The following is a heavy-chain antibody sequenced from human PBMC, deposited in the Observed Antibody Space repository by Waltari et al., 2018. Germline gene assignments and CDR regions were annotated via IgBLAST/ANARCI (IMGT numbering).Heavy chain of an antibody. V-gene: IGHV4-34*02. D-gene: IGHD3-3*01. CDR2: VNHSGST. CDR1: GGSFRGYY. Sequence: QVQLQQWGAGLLKPSETLSLTCAVYGGSFRGYYWSWIRQPPGKGLEWIGEVNHSGSTKYNPSLKSRVTILADTSKNQFSLKLNSVTAADTAMYFCASTDITIFGVVPPPYYYYYMDVWGKGTTVTVSS. CDR3: ASTDITIFGVVPPPYYYYYMDV. J-gene: IGHJ6*03.